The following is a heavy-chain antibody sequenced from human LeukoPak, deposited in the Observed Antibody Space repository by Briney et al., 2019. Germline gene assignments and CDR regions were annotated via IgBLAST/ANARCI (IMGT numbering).Heavy chain of an antibody. Sequence: VGSLRLSCEGSGFTFTNHAMHWVRQAPGKGLQWVAVISYDGNNKYYADSVKGRFSISRDNSKNALFLQMNSLRTEDTAVYYCARAGYYSCDYWGQGTPVTVSS. CDR2: ISYDGNNK. CDR3: ARAGYYSCDY. J-gene: IGHJ4*02. V-gene: IGHV3-30*04. CDR1: GFTFTNHA. D-gene: IGHD3-22*01.